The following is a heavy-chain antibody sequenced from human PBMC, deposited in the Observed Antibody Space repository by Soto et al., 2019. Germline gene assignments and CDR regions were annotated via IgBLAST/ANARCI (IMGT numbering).Heavy chain of an antibody. Sequence: SETLSLTCAVYGGSFSGYYWSWIRQPPGKGLEWIGEINHSGSTNYNPSLKSRVTISVDTSKNQFSLKLSSVTAADTAVYYCANIDRMTTVTKYYYYYGMDVWGQGTTVTVSS. CDR2: INHSGST. CDR1: GGSFSGYY. D-gene: IGHD4-17*01. V-gene: IGHV4-34*01. CDR3: ANIDRMTTVTKYYYYYGMDV. J-gene: IGHJ6*02.